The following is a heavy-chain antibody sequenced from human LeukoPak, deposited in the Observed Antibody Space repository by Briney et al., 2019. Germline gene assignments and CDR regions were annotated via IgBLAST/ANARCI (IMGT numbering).Heavy chain of an antibody. D-gene: IGHD3-3*01. J-gene: IGHJ5*02. V-gene: IGHV1-18*04. CDR3: ARGAPHRDYDFWSGYYRGNWFDP. CDR1: GYTFTSHG. CDR2: ISAYNGNT. Sequence: ASVKVSCKASGYTFTSHGLSWAGQAPGQGLEWVGWISAYNGNTNYAQKLQGRVTMTTDTSTSTAYMELRSLRSDDTAVYYCARGAPHRDYDFWSGYYRGNWFDPWGQGTLVTVSS.